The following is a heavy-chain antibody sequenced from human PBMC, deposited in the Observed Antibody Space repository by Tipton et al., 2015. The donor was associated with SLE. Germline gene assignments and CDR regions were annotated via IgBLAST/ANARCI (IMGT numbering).Heavy chain of an antibody. V-gene: IGHV4-34*12. CDR3: ARLIATGEADY. J-gene: IGHJ4*02. CDR1: GESVSNYY. Sequence: TLSLTCAVSGESVSNYYWSWIRQSPEKGLEWIGESIHTGKTNYNPSLQSRVAISIDTSKNQFSLRLSSVTAADSAVYYCARLIATGEADYWGQGTLVTVSS. D-gene: IGHD7-27*01. CDR2: SIHTGKT.